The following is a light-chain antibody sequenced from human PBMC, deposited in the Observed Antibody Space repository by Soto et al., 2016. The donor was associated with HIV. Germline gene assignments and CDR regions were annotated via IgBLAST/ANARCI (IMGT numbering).Light chain of an antibody. V-gene: IGKV1-39*01. CDR3: QQSYSIPST. CDR2: AAS. J-gene: IGKJ5*01. Sequence: DIQMTQSPSSLSASVGDTVTITCRASQMINSYLNWYQQKPGKAPRLLISAASSLQVGVPSRFSGSRSRTGFSLTITSLQLEDLSTYYCQQSYSIPSTFGQRTTTGDQT. CDR1: QMINSY.